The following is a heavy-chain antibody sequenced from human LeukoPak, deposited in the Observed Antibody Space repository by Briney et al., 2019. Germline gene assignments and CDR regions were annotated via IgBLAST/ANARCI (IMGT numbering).Heavy chain of an antibody. D-gene: IGHD3-9*01. Sequence: GESLKISCKGSGYSFTSYWIGWVRQMPGKGLEWMGIIYPGDSDTRYGPSFQGQVTISADKSISTAYLQWSSLKASDTAMYYCARGYREPVLRYFDWYNTRLDYWGQGTLVTVSS. CDR1: GYSFTSYW. CDR3: ARGYREPVLRYFDWYNTRLDY. CDR2: IYPGDSDT. J-gene: IGHJ4*02. V-gene: IGHV5-51*01.